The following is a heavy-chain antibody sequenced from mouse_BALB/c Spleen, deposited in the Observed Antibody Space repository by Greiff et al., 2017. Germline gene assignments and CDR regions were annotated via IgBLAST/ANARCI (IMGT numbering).Heavy chain of an antibody. V-gene: IGHV1-9*01. D-gene: IGHD2-4*01. CDR1: GYTFSSYW. Sequence: VQLQQSGAELMKPGASVKISCKATGYTFSSYWIEWVKQRPGHGLEWIGEILPGSGSTNYNEKFKGKATFTADTSSNTAYMQLSSLTSEDSAVYYCARGGVLRRGYYFDYWGQGTTLTVSS. CDR2: ILPGSGST. J-gene: IGHJ2*01. CDR3: ARGGVLRRGYYFDY.